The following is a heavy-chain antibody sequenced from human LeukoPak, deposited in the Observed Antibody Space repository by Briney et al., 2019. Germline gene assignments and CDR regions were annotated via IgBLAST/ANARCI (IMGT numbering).Heavy chain of an antibody. V-gene: IGHV4-38-2*01. CDR1: GYSISNNYF. Sequence: PSETLSLTCVVSGYSISNNYFWGWIRQSPGKGLEWIGTVSRSGTTYYNPSLKSRVIISIDTSKNQFSLKLISMTAADTAVYYCTRLVPAWEGGGSNYWGSGTLVTVSS. D-gene: IGHD1-26*01. CDR3: TRLVPAWEGGGSNY. CDR2: VSRSGTT. J-gene: IGHJ4*01.